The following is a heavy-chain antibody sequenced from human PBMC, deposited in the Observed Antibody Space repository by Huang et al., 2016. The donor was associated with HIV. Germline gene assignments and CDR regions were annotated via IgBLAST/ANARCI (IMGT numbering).Heavy chain of an antibody. Sequence: QVHLQQWGAGLLKSAETLSLTCAVYGGSLSGYYWSWLRQTPGKGLEWIGEINHLGSPNYNPSLKSRVSRSMDGSKKQFSLKVRSISDADTAVYFCARDATKNPRGWFDPWGQGTLVTVSS. D-gene: IGHD3-10*01. CDR3: ARDATKNPRGWFDP. CDR2: INHLGSP. CDR1: GGSLSGYY. J-gene: IGHJ5*02. V-gene: IGHV4-34*02.